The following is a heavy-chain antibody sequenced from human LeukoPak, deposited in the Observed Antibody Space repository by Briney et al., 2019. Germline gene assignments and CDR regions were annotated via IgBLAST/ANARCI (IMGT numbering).Heavy chain of an antibody. Sequence: SVKVSCKASGGTFSSYAISWVRQAPGKGLEWMGRIIPIFGTANYAQKFQGRVKITTEESTSTAYMELSSLRSEDTAVYYCVATYYDILAGYYSGDAFGIWGQGTMVTVSS. CDR3: VATYYDILAGYYSGDAFGI. J-gene: IGHJ3*02. CDR2: IIPIFGTA. V-gene: IGHV1-69*05. D-gene: IGHD3-9*01. CDR1: GGTFSSYA.